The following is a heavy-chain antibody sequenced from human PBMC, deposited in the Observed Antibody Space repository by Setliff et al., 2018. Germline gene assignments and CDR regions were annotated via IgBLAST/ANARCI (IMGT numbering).Heavy chain of an antibody. D-gene: IGHD2-21*01. V-gene: IGHV4-61*02. Sequence: SETLSLTCTVSGGSLSSGSNYWGWFRQPAGKGLEWIGRIYTTGTTNYSPSLTGRVTISADTSKNPISLKLSSVSAADTAVYYCAREFVVISFVKNIHHHYGMDVWGQGTT. J-gene: IGHJ6*02. CDR1: GGSLSSGSNY. CDR2: IYTTGTT. CDR3: AREFVVISFVKNIHHHYGMDV.